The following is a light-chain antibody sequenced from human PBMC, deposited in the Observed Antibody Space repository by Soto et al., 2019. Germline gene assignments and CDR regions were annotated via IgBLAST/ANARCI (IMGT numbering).Light chain of an antibody. CDR2: DNN. CDR3: GTWDSSLSAV. V-gene: IGLV1-51*01. J-gene: IGLJ7*01. Sequence: QSVLTQPPSVSASPGQKVTISCSGTSSNIGNNYVSWYQQLPGTAPKLLIYDNNKRHSGIPDRFSGSKSGTSATLGITGLQTGDEDDYYCGTWDSSLSAVFGGGTQLTVL. CDR1: SSNIGNNY.